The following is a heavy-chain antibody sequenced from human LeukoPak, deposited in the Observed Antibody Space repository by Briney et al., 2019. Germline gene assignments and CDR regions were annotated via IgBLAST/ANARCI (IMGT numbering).Heavy chain of an antibody. CDR3: ARVGYYYGSGSYWFDP. CDR2: IIPILGIA. CDR1: GGTFSSYT. J-gene: IGHJ5*02. V-gene: IGHV1-69*16. Sequence: SVKVSCKASGGTFSSYTISWVRQAPGQGLEWMGRIIPILGIANYAQKFQGRVTITTDESTSTAYVELSSLRSEDTAVYYCARVGYYYGSGSYWFDPWGQGTLVTVSS. D-gene: IGHD3-10*01.